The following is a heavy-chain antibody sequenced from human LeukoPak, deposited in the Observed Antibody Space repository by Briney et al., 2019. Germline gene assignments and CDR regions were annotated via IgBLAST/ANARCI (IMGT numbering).Heavy chain of an antibody. V-gene: IGHV1-2*03. J-gene: IGHJ4*02. CDR2: INPNSGGT. Sequence: LVASVKVSCKASGYTFTGYYMHWVRQAPGQGLEWMGWINPNSGGTNYAQKFQGRVTMTRDTSISTAYMELSRLRSDDTAVYYCARVSPNTVTTLQYFDYWGQGTLVTVSS. D-gene: IGHD4-17*01. CDR3: ARVSPNTVTTLQYFDY. CDR1: GYTFTGYY.